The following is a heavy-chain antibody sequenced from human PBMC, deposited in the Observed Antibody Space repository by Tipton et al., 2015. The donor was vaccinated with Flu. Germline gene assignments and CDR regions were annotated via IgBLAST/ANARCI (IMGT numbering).Heavy chain of an antibody. V-gene: IGHV4-59*01. CDR1: VAPSVVTT. J-gene: IGHJ4*02. Sequence: TLSLTALSLVAPSVVTTGTGSGSPPGKGLEWIGYIYYSGNTNYNPSLKSRVTISLDTSKNQFSLKLTSVTAADTAVYYCARVTKTGDYDILTGYNPFDYWGQGTLVTVSS. D-gene: IGHD3-9*01. CDR2: IYYSGNT. CDR3: ARVTKTGDYDILTGYNPFDY.